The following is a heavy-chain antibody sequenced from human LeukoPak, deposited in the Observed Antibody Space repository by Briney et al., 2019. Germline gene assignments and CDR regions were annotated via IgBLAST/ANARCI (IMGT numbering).Heavy chain of an antibody. Sequence: ASVKVSCKASGYTFTGYYMHWVRQAPGQGLEWMGRINPNSGGTDYAQKFQGRVTMTRDTSVNTAYMVLSRLGSDDTAVYYCAIQSIVPRPGYWGQGTLVTVSS. D-gene: IGHD6-6*01. V-gene: IGHV1-2*06. CDR3: AIQSIVPRPGY. CDR1: GYTFTGYY. J-gene: IGHJ4*02. CDR2: INPNSGGT.